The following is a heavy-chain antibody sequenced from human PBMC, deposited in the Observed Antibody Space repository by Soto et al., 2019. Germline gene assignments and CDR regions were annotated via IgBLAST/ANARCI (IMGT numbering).Heavy chain of an antibody. Sequence: ASVKVSCKASGHTFTSYYMHWVRQAPGKGLEWISSISGSGFKKYYADSVKGRFTISRDNSKSTVYLELNNLSAEDTAVYHCAKNQGVELVPLATVDWFDPWGQGSVVTVSS. CDR1: GHTFTSYY. J-gene: IGHJ5*02. CDR3: AKNQGVELVPLATVDWFDP. V-gene: IGHV3-23*01. CDR2: ISGSGFKK. D-gene: IGHD1-26*01.